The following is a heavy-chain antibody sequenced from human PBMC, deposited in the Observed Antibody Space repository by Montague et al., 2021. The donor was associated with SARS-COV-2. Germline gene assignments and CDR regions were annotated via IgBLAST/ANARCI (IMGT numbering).Heavy chain of an antibody. V-gene: IGHV6-1*01. D-gene: IGHD2-2*01. J-gene: IGHJ4*02. CDR3: ARIPVGSKYYFDF. CDR2: TYYRSKWYN. CDR1: GDSVSSNIAT. Sequence: CAISGDSVSSNIATWKWIRQSPSRGFEWLGRTYYRSKWYNDYAESVKSRITIDPDTSKHQFSLHLNSVTPEDAAVYYCARIPVGSKYYFDFWGQGTLVTVSS.